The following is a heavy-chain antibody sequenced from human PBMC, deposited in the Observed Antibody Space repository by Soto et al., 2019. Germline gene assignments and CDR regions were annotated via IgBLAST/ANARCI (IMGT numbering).Heavy chain of an antibody. J-gene: IGHJ6*02. CDR2: ISSGGTYL. Sequence: PGGSLRLSCAGSGFTFRTHSIVWVRQAPGKGLEWVSSISSGGTYLEYAHSVKGRFAISRDDDKDSVFLQMNSQKTDDTAGYYCVMCVTDITSPCGMVFWGQGISGT. D-gene: IGHD2-2*01. CDR3: VMCVTDITSPCGMVF. V-gene: IGHV3-21*06. CDR1: GFTFRTHS.